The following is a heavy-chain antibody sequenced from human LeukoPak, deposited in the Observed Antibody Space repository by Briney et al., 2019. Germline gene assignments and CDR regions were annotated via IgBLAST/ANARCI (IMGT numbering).Heavy chain of an antibody. D-gene: IGHD1-1*01. CDR3: AKDPRTKSTPFSP. CDR1: GFTFGDHA. V-gene: IGHV3-23*01. CDR2: ISGSGGST. Sequence: PGGSLRLSCTASGFTFGDHAMSWVRQAPGKGLEWVSAISGSGGSTYYADSVKGRFTISRDNSKNTLYLQMNSLRAEDTAVYYCAKDPRTKSTPFSPWGQGTLVTVSS. J-gene: IGHJ5*02.